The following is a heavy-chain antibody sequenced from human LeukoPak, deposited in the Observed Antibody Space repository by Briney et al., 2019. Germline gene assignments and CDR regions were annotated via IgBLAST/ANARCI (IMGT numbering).Heavy chain of an antibody. CDR3: ARDPRRSSPNFNYYGMDV. Sequence: ASVKVSCKASGGTFSSYAISWVRQAPGQGLEWMGGIIPIFGTANYAQKFQGRVTITADESTSTAYMELSSLRSEDTAVYYRARDPRRSSPNFNYYGMDVWGQGTTVTVSS. D-gene: IGHD2-2*01. V-gene: IGHV1-69*13. CDR1: GGTFSSYA. CDR2: IIPIFGTA. J-gene: IGHJ6*02.